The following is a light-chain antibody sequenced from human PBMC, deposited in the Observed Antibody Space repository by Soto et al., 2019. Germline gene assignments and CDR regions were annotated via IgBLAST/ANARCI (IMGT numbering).Light chain of an antibody. J-gene: IGKJ4*01. V-gene: IGKV3-11*01. CDR2: DAS. Sequence: EIVLTQSPATLSLSPGERATLSCRASQSVSSYLAWYQQKPGQAPRLLIYDASNRATGIPARFSGSGSATDFTLTIISLEPEDFAVYYWQQRSNWPHTFVSGTKVEIK. CDR3: QQRSNWPHT. CDR1: QSVSSY.